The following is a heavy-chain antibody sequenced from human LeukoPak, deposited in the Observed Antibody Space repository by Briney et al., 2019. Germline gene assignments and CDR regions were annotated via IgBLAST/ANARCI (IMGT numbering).Heavy chain of an antibody. Sequence: GGSLRLSCAASGFTFSSYAMSWVRQAPGKGLEWVSGISGSGGSTYYADSVKGRFTISRDNSKNTLYLQMNSLRAEDMAVYYCAKDRGEWELLYFDYWGQGTLVTVSS. V-gene: IGHV3-23*01. D-gene: IGHD1-26*01. J-gene: IGHJ4*02. CDR2: ISGSGGST. CDR3: AKDRGEWELLYFDY. CDR1: GFTFSSYA.